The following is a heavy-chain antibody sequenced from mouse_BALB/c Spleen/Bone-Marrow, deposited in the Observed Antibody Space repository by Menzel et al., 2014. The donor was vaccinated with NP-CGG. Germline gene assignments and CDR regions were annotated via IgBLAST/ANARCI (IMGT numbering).Heavy chain of an antibody. J-gene: IGHJ3*01. V-gene: IGHV5-17*02. D-gene: IGHD2-1*01. CDR2: ISSGSSTI. Sequence: EVMLVESGGGLVQPGGSRKLSCAASGFTFSSFRMHWVRQAPEKGLEWVAYISSGSSTIYYADTVKGRFTISRDNPKNTLFLQMTSLRSEDTAMYYCARGGNFAWLAYWGQGTLVTVSA. CDR3: ARGGNFAWLAY. CDR1: GFTFSSFR.